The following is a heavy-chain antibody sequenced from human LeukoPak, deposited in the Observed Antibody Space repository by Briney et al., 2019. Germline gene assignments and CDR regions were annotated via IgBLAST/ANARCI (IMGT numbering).Heavy chain of an antibody. D-gene: IGHD3-22*01. CDR2: IYYSGST. Sequence: PSETLSLTCTVSGDSISSYYWSWIRQPPGKGLEWIGYIYYSGSTNYNPSPKSRVTISVDTSKNQFSLKLSSVTAADTAVYYCARGGAYYDYWGQGTLVTVSS. CDR3: ARGGAYYDY. J-gene: IGHJ4*02. CDR1: GDSISSYY. V-gene: IGHV4-59*01.